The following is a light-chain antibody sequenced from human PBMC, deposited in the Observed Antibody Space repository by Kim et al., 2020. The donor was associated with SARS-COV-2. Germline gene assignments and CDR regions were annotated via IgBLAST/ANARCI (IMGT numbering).Light chain of an antibody. CDR3: CSYAGSSTWV. Sequence: QSVVTQPASVSGSPGQSIAISCTGTSSDVGSYNLVSWYQQHPGKAPKLMIYEDSKRPSGASNRFSGSKSGNTASLTISGLQAEDEADYYCCSYAGSSTWVFGGGTQLTVL. V-gene: IGLV2-23*01. CDR2: EDS. J-gene: IGLJ3*02. CDR1: SSDVGSYNL.